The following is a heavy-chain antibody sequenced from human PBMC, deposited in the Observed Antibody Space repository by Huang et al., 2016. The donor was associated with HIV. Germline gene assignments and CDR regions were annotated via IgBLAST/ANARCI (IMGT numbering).Heavy chain of an antibody. J-gene: IGHJ4*02. V-gene: IGHV1-46*01. CDR2: INPSGGST. D-gene: IGHD3-22*01. CDR1: GYTFTSYY. Sequence: QVQLVQSGAEVKKPGASVKVSCKASGYTFTSYYMHWVRRAPGQGLEWMGIINPSGGSTSYAQKFQGRFTMTRDTSTSTVYMELSSLRSEDTAVYYCARDEDYYDSSGPTSHWGQGTLVTVSS. CDR3: ARDEDYYDSSGPTSH.